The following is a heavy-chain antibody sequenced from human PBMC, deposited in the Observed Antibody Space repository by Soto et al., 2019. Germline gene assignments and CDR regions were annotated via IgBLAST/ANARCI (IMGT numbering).Heavy chain of an antibody. CDR1: GFNVAGKY. CDR3: ARINWSTRGSSSDT. J-gene: IGHJ5*02. Sequence: GGSLRLSCAASGFNVAGKYMSWVRQAPGKGLEWVSVFYSGGQIYYSDSVKGRFTISIDNSKNTVILDMNALRAEDTATYYCARINWSTRGSSSDTWGQGTLVTVSS. V-gene: IGHV3-53*01. CDR2: FYSGGQI. D-gene: IGHD1-20*01.